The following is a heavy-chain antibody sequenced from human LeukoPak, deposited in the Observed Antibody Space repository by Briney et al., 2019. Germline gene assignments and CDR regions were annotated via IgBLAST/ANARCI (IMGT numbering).Heavy chain of an antibody. Sequence: SQTLSLTCTVSGGSISSGDYYWSWIRQPPGKGLEWLGYIYYSGSTHYNPSLKSRVTISVDTSKNQFSLKLSSVTAADTAVYYCARARNPHSGYECFDYWGQGTLVTVSS. V-gene: IGHV4-30-4*01. CDR3: ARARNPHSGYECFDY. D-gene: IGHD5-12*01. J-gene: IGHJ4*02. CDR1: GGSISSGDYY. CDR2: IYYSGST.